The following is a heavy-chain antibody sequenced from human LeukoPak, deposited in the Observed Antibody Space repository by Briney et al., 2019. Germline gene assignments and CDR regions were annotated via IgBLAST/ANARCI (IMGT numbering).Heavy chain of an antibody. D-gene: IGHD6-19*01. J-gene: IGHJ3*02. Sequence: GGSLRLSCAASDFTFSTYGMRWVRQAPGKGLEWVSSISGGGGSTYYADSVKGRFTISRDNSKNTLYLQMNSLRAEDTAVYYCAKRRSGWHLDAFDIWGQGTMVTVSS. CDR3: AKRRSGWHLDAFDI. CDR1: DFTFSTYG. CDR2: ISGGGGST. V-gene: IGHV3-23*01.